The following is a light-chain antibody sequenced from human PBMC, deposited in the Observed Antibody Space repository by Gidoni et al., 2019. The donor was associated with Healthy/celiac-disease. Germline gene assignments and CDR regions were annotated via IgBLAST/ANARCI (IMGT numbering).Light chain of an antibody. CDR3: QQRSNWPPLT. CDR2: DAS. CDR1: QSVSSY. V-gene: IGKV3-11*01. Sequence: FTHSPATLSLSPGERATLSCRASQSVSSYLAWYQQKPGQAPRLLIYDASNRATGIPARFSGSGSGTDFTLTISSLEPEDFAVYYCQQRSNWPPLTFGGGTKVEIK. J-gene: IGKJ4*01.